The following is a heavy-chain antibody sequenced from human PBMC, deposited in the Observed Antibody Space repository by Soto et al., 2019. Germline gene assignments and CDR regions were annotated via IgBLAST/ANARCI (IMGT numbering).Heavy chain of an antibody. CDR2: INPNSGGT. CDR1: GYTFTGYY. V-gene: IGHV1-2*04. D-gene: IGHD6-19*01. CDR3: ARSSRASSGWLYYFDY. J-gene: IGHJ4*02. Sequence: GASVKVSCKASGYTFTGYYMHWVRQAPGQGLEWMGWINPNSGGTNYAQKFQGWVTMTRDTSISAAYMELSRLRSDDTAVYYCARSSRASSGWLYYFDYWGQGTLVTVSS.